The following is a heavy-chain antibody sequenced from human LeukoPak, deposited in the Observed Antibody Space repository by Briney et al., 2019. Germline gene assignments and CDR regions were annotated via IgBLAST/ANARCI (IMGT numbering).Heavy chain of an antibody. CDR3: ARHLYYYGPYRNYYGMDV. CDR2: IYPGDSDT. CDR1: GYSFTSYW. V-gene: IGHV5-51*01. Sequence: GESLKISCKGSGYSFTSYWIGWVRQMPGKGLEWMGIIYPGDSDTRYSPSFQGQVTISADKSISTAYLQWSSLKASDTAMYYCARHLYYYGPYRNYYGMDVWGQGTTVTVSS. J-gene: IGHJ6*02. D-gene: IGHD3-10*01.